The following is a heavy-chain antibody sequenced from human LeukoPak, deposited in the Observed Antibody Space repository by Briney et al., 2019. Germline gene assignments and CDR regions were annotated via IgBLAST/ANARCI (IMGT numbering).Heavy chain of an antibody. Sequence: SVKVSCKASGGTFSSYTISWVRQAPGQGLEGMGRIIPILGIANYAQKFQGRVTINADKSKRTAYMELSSLRSEDTAVYYCARDGMRGSFDYWGQGTLVTVSS. CDR3: ARDGMRGSFDY. CDR2: IIPILGIA. D-gene: IGHD2-8*01. V-gene: IGHV1-69*04. J-gene: IGHJ4*02. CDR1: GGTFSSYT.